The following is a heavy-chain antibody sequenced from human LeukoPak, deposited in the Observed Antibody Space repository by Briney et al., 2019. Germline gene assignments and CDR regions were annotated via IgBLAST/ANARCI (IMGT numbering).Heavy chain of an antibody. CDR3: ARGDPDISFGVAGEAFDI. D-gene: IGHD3-3*01. Sequence: GGSLRLSCAASGFTFSSYSMNWVRQAPGKGLEWVSSISSSSSYIYYADSMKGRFTISRDNAKKSLYLQMNSLRAEDTAVYYCARGDPDISFGVAGEAFDIWGQGTLVAVSS. CDR2: ISSSSSYI. CDR1: GFTFSSYS. J-gene: IGHJ4*02. V-gene: IGHV3-21*01.